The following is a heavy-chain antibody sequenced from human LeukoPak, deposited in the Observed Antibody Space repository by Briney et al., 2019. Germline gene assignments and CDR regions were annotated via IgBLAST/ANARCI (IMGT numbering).Heavy chain of an antibody. CDR2: IYYSGSA. J-gene: IGHJ4*02. Sequence: GSLRLSCAASGFTFSSYEMNWVRQAPGKGLEWIGSIYYSGSAYYNPSLKSRVTISVDTSKNQFSLKLSSVTAADTAVYYCAKAAGVKKWFGELLWPQPSYFDDWGQGTLVTVSS. V-gene: IGHV4-39*07. CDR3: AKAAGVKKWFGELLWPQPSYFDD. D-gene: IGHD3-10*01. CDR1: GFTFSSYE.